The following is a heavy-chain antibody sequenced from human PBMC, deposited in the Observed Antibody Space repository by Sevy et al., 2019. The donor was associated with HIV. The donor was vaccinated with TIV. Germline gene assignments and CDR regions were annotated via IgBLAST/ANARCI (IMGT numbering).Heavy chain of an antibody. CDR2: ITSSGTTI. CDR3: ARDLPPSATIVPHFDY. D-gene: IGHD1-26*01. V-gene: IGHV3-48*03. J-gene: IGHJ4*02. CDR1: GFAFSSYD. Sequence: GGSLRLSCAASGFAFSSYDMHWVRQAPGKGLEWVLYITSSGTTINYADSVKGQFTVSRDNAKNSLYLQLNSLRVEDTAVYYCARDLPPSATIVPHFDYWGQGTLVTVSS.